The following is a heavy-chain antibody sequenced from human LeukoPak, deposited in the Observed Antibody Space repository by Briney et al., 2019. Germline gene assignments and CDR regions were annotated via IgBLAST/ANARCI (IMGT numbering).Heavy chain of an antibody. CDR2: IKTDGRTT. J-gene: IGHJ4*02. CDR1: GMTFSNHW. V-gene: IGHV3-74*01. Sequence: PGGSLRLPCAASGMTFSNHWMHWVRQAPGKGLVWVSLIKTDGRTTIYADSVKGRFTISRDNGKSTLYLQMNSLRAEDTAIYYCTTGLSYGYEWWGQGTVVTVSS. D-gene: IGHD3-16*01. CDR3: TTGLSYGYEW.